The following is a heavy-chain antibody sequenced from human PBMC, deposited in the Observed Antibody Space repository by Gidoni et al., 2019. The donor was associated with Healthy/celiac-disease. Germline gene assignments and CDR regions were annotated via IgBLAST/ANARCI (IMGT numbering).Heavy chain of an antibody. CDR2: IGTAGDT. V-gene: IGHV3-13*01. Sequence: EVQLVESGGGLVQPGGSLRLSCAASGFTFSSYDMHWVRQATGKGLEWVSAIGTAGDTYYPGSVKGRFTISRENAKNSLYLQMNSLRAGDTAVYYCARAGSYSYGSGDAFDIWGQGTMVTVSS. CDR1: GFTFSSYD. J-gene: IGHJ3*02. D-gene: IGHD5-18*01. CDR3: ARAGSYSYGSGDAFDI.